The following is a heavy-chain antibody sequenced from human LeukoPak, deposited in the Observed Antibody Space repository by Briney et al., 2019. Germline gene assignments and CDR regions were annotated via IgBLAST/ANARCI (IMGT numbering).Heavy chain of an antibody. V-gene: IGHV4-59*08. CDR1: GGSISSYY. CDR2: IYYSGST. D-gene: IGHD6-6*01. Sequence: PSETLSLTCTVSGGSISSYYWSWLRQPPGKGLEWIGYIYYSGSTNYNPSLKSRVTISVDTSKNQFSLKLSSVTAADTAVYYCARIMLEYSSSSDWFDPWGQGTLVTVSS. J-gene: IGHJ5*02. CDR3: ARIMLEYSSSSDWFDP.